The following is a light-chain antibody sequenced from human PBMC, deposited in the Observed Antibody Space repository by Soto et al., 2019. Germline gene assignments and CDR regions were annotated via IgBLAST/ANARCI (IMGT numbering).Light chain of an antibody. Sequence: QSALTQPASVSGSPGQSITISCSGTSSDVGSYSHVAWYQQFPGKTPKLIIYEVTYRPSGVSHRFSASKSGNTASLTISGLQAGDQADSYCISYTGSSTSYVFGTGTKLTVL. CDR2: EVT. J-gene: IGLJ1*01. V-gene: IGLV2-14*01. CDR3: ISYTGSSTSYV. CDR1: SSDVGSYSH.